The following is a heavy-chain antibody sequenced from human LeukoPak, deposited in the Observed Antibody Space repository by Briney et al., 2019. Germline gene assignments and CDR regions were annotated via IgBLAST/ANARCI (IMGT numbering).Heavy chain of an antibody. V-gene: IGHV4-59*12. CDR3: ARRQGRYYGSGPNFDY. CDR1: GGSISNYY. D-gene: IGHD3-10*01. J-gene: IGHJ4*02. CDR2: IYYSGST. Sequence: PSETLSLTCTVSGGSISNYYWSWIRQPPGKGLEWIGYIYYSGSTNYNPSLKSRVTISVDTSKNQFSLKLSSVTAADTAVYYCARRQGRYYGSGPNFDYWGQGTLVTVSS.